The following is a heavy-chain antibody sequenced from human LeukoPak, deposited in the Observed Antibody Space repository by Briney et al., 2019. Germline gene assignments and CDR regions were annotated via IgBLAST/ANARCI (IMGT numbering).Heavy chain of an antibody. CDR2: IYSGGST. D-gene: IGHD5-18*01. V-gene: IGHV3-53*01. CDR1: GFTVSSNY. CDR3: ARSERGYSYGYEY. Sequence: GGSLRLSCAASGFTVSSNYMSWVRQAPGKGLEWGSVIYSGGSTYYAGSVKGRFPISRDNAKNSLYLQMNSLRAEDTAVYYCARSERGYSYGYEYGGQGTLVTVSS. J-gene: IGHJ4*02.